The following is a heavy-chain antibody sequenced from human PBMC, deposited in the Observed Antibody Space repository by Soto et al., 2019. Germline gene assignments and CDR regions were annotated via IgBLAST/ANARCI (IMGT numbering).Heavy chain of an antibody. Sequence: QVQLVQSGAEVKKPGASVKVSCKASGYTSTSYYMHWVRQAPGQGLEWMGIINPSGGSTSYAQKFQGRVTMTRDTSTSTVYMELSSLRSEDTAVYYCARPSMVRGVGGAFDIWGQGTMVTVSS. CDR3: ARPSMVRGVGGAFDI. D-gene: IGHD3-10*01. CDR1: GYTSTSYY. CDR2: INPSGGST. J-gene: IGHJ3*02. V-gene: IGHV1-46*03.